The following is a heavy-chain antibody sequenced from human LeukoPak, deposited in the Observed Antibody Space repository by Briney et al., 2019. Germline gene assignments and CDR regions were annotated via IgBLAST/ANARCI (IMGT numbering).Heavy chain of an antibody. CDR3: ARGGSLGY. CDR2: ISSSGSAI. V-gene: IGHV3-48*03. D-gene: IGHD6-19*01. Sequence: PGGSLSLSCAASGFTFSSYEMNSVRQAPGKGLEWVSKISSSGSAIYYADSVKGRFTISRDNAKSSLYLQMNSLRVEDTAIYYCARGGSLGYWGQGTLVTVSS. J-gene: IGHJ4*02. CDR1: GFTFSSYE.